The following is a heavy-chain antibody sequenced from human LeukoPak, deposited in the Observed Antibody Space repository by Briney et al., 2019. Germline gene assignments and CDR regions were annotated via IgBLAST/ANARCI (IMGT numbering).Heavy chain of an antibody. Sequence: ASVKVSCKASGFTFTSSAMQWVQQARGQRLEWIGWIVVGSGNTNYAQKFQERVTITRDMSTSTAYMELSSLRSEDTAVYYCAADDPVTTSFDYWGQGTLVTVSS. CDR3: AADDPVTTSFDY. V-gene: IGHV1-58*02. CDR1: GFTFTSSA. CDR2: IVVGSGNT. D-gene: IGHD4-17*01. J-gene: IGHJ4*02.